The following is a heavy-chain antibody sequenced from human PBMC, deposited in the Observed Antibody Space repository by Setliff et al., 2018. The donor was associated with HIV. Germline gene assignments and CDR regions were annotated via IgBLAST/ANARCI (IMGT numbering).Heavy chain of an antibody. D-gene: IGHD4-17*01. V-gene: IGHV4-39*01. J-gene: IGHJ3*01. CDR3: ARRFLTTVITLAFDL. CDR1: GGFINSSHYY. Sequence: SETLSLTCAVSGGFINSSHYYWGWIRQPPGKGPEWIGSIYYSGSTYYSPSLKSRVAMSIDTSKNQFSLKLSSVTAADTAVYYCARRFLTTVITLAFDLWGQGTMVTVSS. CDR2: IYYSGST.